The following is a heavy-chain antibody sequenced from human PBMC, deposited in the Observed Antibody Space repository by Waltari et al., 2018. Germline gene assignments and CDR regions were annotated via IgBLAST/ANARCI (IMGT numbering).Heavy chain of an antibody. Sequence: EVQLVESGGGLVQPGGSLRLSCAASGFAFSSYWMHWVRQAPGKGLVWVARVNSVGIGLIYSDSVKVRFTISRDNAMNTLHLQMNSLRVEDTAVYYCARVKFLEWLPQPAVLDYWGQGSLVIVSS. CDR2: VNSVGIGL. J-gene: IGHJ4*02. CDR1: GFAFSSYW. CDR3: ARVKFLEWLPQPAVLDY. D-gene: IGHD3-3*01. V-gene: IGHV3-74*01.